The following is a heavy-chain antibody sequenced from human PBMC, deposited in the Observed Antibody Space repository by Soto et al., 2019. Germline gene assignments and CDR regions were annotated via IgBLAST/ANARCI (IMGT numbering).Heavy chain of an antibody. V-gene: IGHV3-15*04. D-gene: IGHD2-21*02. CDR2: IDSKLDADNT. J-gene: IGHJ4*02. Sequence: GGSLRLSCAASGFTFIKAYMNWVRQAPGEGLEWIGQIDSKLDADNTDFAAPVKGRFTLSRDDSKNTVYLQMNGLEIEDTGMHDCDTRFTVVATARLDYWGQGTLVTASS. CDR3: DTRFTVVATARLDY. CDR1: GFTFIKAY.